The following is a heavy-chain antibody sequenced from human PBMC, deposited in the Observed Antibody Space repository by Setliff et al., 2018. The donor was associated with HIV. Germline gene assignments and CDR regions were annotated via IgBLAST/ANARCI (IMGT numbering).Heavy chain of an antibody. V-gene: IGHV4-34*01. J-gene: IGHJ4*02. CDR2: VNHSGST. CDR3: AVRVYGPVEY. D-gene: IGHD4-17*01. CDR1: NASFSDYY. Sequence: SETLSLTCAVYNASFSDYYRGWIRQTPGKGLEWIGEVNHSGSTNYNSSLKNRVTMSINLSKNQFSLKLTSVTAADTAVYYCAVRVYGPVEYWGQGNQVTAPQ.